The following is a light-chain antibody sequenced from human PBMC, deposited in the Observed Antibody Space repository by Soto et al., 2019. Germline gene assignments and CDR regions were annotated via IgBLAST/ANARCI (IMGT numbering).Light chain of an antibody. CDR1: QILLHITGETF. Sequence: VMTQTPLSLSVPPGQPASIPCHSSQILLHITGETFLFWYLQKPGQSPQLLIYEVSTRVSGVPDRFSGSGSGTDFTLEISRVETDDVGIYYCMQSTQLPPTFGQGTRLEI. CDR3: MQSTQLPPT. V-gene: IGKV2D-29*02. CDR2: EVS. J-gene: IGKJ5*01.